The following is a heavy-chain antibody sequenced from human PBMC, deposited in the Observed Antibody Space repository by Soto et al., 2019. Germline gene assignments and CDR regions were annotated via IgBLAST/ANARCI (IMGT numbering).Heavy chain of an antibody. D-gene: IGHD1-7*01. J-gene: IGHJ6*02. CDR2: IFVGSGNT. V-gene: IGHV1-58*02. Sequence: SVKVSCTASGGTFSSYSISWVLQARVQLLKWIEWIFVGSGNTNYAQKFQERVTITRDMSTSTAYMELSSLRSEDTAVYYCAAGSGRLELPLSSYYYYYGMDVWGQGTTVTVSS. CDR1: GGTFSSYS. CDR3: AAGSGRLELPLSSYYYYYGMDV.